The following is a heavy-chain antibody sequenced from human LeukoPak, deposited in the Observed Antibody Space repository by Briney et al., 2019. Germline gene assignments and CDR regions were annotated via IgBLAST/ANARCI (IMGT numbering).Heavy chain of an antibody. CDR2: IYYSGST. CDR3: ARGAAPYWYFDL. Sequence: PSETLSLTCTVSGGSISSYYWSWIRQPPGKGLEWIGYIYYSGSTNYNPSLKSQVTISVDTSKDQFSLKLSSVTAADTAVYYCARGAAPYWYFDLWGRGTLVTVSS. D-gene: IGHD2-15*01. V-gene: IGHV4-59*01. J-gene: IGHJ2*01. CDR1: GGSISSYY.